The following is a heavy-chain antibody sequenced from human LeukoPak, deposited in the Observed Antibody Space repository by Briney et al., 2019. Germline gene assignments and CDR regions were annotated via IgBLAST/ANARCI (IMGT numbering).Heavy chain of an antibody. V-gene: IGHV3-23*01. J-gene: IGHJ4*02. CDR2: LSGSGDDT. D-gene: IGHD5-24*01. Sequence: PGGSLRLPCAASGFTFSSYAMSWVRQAPGKGLEWVSGLSGSGDDTDYADSVKGRFIISRDNSKNTVYLQMNSLRAEDTAVYYCAVQRGGDGYNTFDYWGQGTLVTVSS. CDR1: GFTFSSYA. CDR3: AVQRGGDGYNTFDY.